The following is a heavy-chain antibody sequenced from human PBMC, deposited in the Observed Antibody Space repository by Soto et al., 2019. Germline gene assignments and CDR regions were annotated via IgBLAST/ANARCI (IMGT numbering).Heavy chain of an antibody. CDR1: GGSISSSSYY. V-gene: IGHV4-39*01. CDR3: ARSSSGYCSGGSCYSAVDWYFDL. Sequence: SETLSLTCTVSGGSISSSSYYWGWIRQPPGKGQEWIGSIYYSGSTYYNPSLKSRVTISVDTSKNQFSLKLISVTAADTAVYYCARSSSGYCSGGSCYSAVDWYFDLWGRGTLVTVSS. J-gene: IGHJ2*01. D-gene: IGHD2-15*01. CDR2: IYYSGST.